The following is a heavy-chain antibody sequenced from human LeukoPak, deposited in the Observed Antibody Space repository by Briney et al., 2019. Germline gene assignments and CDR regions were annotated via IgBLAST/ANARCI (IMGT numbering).Heavy chain of an antibody. Sequence: ASVKVSCKASGYTFNTYHKHWVRQAPGQGPEWMGIIKSSGHFTSYAQKFQGRVTMNRDTSTSTVYMELSSLRSEDTAVYYCARDSAYWSFDYWGQGTLVTVSS. CDR3: ARDSAYWSFDY. V-gene: IGHV1-46*02. J-gene: IGHJ4*02. CDR2: IKSSGHFT. D-gene: IGHD1-1*01. CDR1: GYTFNTYH.